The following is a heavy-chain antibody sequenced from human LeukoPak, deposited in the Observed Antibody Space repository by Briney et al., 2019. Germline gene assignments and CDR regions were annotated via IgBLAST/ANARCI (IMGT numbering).Heavy chain of an antibody. CDR2: ISSSGSTI. Sequence: PGGSLRLSCAASGFTFSSYEMNWVRQAPGKGLEWVSYISSSGSTIYYADSVKGRFTISRDNAKNSLYLQMNSLRAEDTAVYYCARISRSDGPTSYNWFDPWGQGTLVTVSS. D-gene: IGHD1-1*01. CDR1: GFTFSSYE. CDR3: ARISRSDGPTSYNWFDP. J-gene: IGHJ5*02. V-gene: IGHV3-48*03.